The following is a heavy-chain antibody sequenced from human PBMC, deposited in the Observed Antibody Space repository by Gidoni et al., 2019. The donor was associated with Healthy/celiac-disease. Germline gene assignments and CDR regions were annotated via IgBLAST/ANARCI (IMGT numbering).Heavy chain of an antibody. D-gene: IGHD3-3*01. Sequence: EVQLLESGGGLVQPGGSLRLSCAASGFTFSSYAMSWVRQALGKGLEWVSAISSRGGSTYYADSVKGRFTISRDNSKNTLYLQMTSLRAEDTAVYYCATGGDFWSGYYEFDPWGQGTLVTVSS. J-gene: IGHJ5*02. V-gene: IGHV3-23*01. CDR1: GFTFSSYA. CDR3: ATGGDFWSGYYEFDP. CDR2: ISSRGGST.